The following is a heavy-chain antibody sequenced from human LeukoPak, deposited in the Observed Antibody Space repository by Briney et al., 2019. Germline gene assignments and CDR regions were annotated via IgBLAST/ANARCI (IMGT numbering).Heavy chain of an antibody. D-gene: IGHD5-18*01. Sequence: SGGSLRLSCAASTFVFSNYWMHWVRQAPGKGLVWVSRINSDGRRTNYADSVKGRFTISRDNAKNTLYLQMNSLRAEDTAVYYCVRVSEGGHSPGRDWYFDLWGRGTLVTVSS. J-gene: IGHJ2*01. CDR1: TFVFSNYW. CDR2: INSDGRRT. CDR3: VRVSEGGHSPGRDWYFDL. V-gene: IGHV3-74*01.